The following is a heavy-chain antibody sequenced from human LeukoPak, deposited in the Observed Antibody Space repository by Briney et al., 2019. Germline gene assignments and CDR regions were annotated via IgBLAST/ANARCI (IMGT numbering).Heavy chain of an antibody. D-gene: IGHD2-2*02. CDR3: AKDRFGVVVPAAILDDASDI. J-gene: IGHJ3*02. Sequence: GGSLRLSCAASGFTFSSYAMSWVRQAPGKGLEWVSAISGSGGSTYYADSVKGRFTISRDNSKNTLYLQMNSLRAEDTAVYYCAKDRFGVVVPAAILDDASDIWGQGTMVTVSS. CDR1: GFTFSSYA. V-gene: IGHV3-23*01. CDR2: ISGSGGST.